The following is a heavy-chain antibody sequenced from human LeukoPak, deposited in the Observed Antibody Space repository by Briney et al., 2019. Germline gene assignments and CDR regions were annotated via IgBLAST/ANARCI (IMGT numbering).Heavy chain of an antibody. CDR1: GGSISSSSYY. CDR2: ICYSGST. D-gene: IGHD6-13*01. Sequence: SETLSLTCTVSGGSISSSSYYWGWIRQPPGKGLEWIGSICYSGSTYYNPSLKSRVTISVDTSKNQFSLKLSSVTAADTAVYYCARDSSSWYGEGYWGQGTLVTVSS. J-gene: IGHJ4*02. CDR3: ARDSSSWYGEGY. V-gene: IGHV4-39*01.